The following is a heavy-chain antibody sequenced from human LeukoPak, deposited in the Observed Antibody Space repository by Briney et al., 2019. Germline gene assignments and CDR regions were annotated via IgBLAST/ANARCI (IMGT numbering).Heavy chain of an antibody. CDR1: GFTVSSNY. D-gene: IGHD2-15*01. Sequence: GGSLRLSCAASGFTVSSNYMSWVRQAPGKGLEWVSVIYSGGSTYYADSVKGRFTISRDNAKNSLYLQMNSLRAEDTAVYYCARSVVAARGDWFDPWGQGTLVTVSS. V-gene: IGHV3-66*01. CDR2: IYSGGST. CDR3: ARSVVAARGDWFDP. J-gene: IGHJ5*02.